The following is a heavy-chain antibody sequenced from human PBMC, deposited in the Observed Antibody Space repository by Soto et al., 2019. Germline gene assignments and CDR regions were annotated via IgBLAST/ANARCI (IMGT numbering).Heavy chain of an antibody. V-gene: IGHV2-5*02. CDR2: IDWGDNK. J-gene: IGHJ4*02. Sequence: QITLKESGPTLVKPTQTLTLTCTFSGFPLSTSGVAVGWVRQPPGTALEWLALIDWGDNKRYRSSLTSRLTTPTDTSTNQVVLTMTNMDPVDTGTYYCAHRRPTHLAFDSWGQGTLVSVSS. CDR1: GFPLSTSGVA. CDR3: AHRRPTHLAFDS.